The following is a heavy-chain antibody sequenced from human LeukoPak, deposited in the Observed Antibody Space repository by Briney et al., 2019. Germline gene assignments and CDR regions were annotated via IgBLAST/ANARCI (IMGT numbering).Heavy chain of an antibody. D-gene: IGHD2-21*02. Sequence: ASVKVSCKASGGTFSSYAISWVRQAPGQGLEWMGRIIPILGIANYAQKFQGRVTITADKSTSTAYMELSSLRSEDTAVYYCARVTTTVVTATKGLDPWGQGTLVTVSS. V-gene: IGHV1-69*04. J-gene: IGHJ5*02. CDR2: IIPILGIA. CDR3: ARVTTTVVTATKGLDP. CDR1: GGTFSSYA.